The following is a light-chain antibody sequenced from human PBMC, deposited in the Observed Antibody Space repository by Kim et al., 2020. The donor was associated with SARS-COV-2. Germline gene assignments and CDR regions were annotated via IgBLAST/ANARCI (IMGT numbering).Light chain of an antibody. CDR3: ASYTRSSTVV. Sequence: ISCTGSTDDIGSYDDVCWYQQQQGKALNVLIYDISKRPAGVYRCVAGSKSDSTASLTISGLEADDEADYYCASYTRSSTVVFGGGTQLTVL. J-gene: IGLJ3*02. CDR1: TDDIGSYDD. CDR2: DIS. V-gene: IGLV2-14*04.